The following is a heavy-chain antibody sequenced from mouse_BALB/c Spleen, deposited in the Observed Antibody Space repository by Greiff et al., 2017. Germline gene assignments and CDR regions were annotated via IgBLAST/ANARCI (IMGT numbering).Heavy chain of an antibody. Sequence: EVKLQESGPSLVKPSQTLSLTCSVTGDSITSGYWNWIRKFPGNKLEYMGYISYSGSTYYNPSLKSRISITRDTSKNQYYLQLNSVTTEDTATYYCARYGNRSPHYAMDYWGQGTSVTVSS. CDR1: GDSITSGY. CDR3: ARYGNRSPHYAMDY. J-gene: IGHJ4*01. V-gene: IGHV3-8*02. CDR2: ISYSGST.